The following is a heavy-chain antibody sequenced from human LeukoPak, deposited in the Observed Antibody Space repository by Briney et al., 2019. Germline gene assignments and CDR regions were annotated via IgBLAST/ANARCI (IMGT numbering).Heavy chain of an antibody. CDR3: ARESDHSVSQVDFDL. CDR1: GFTFSRYS. CDR2: ISGTGSYK. Sequence: PGGSLRLSCAASGFTFSRYSMNWVRQAPGKGLEWVSSISGTGSYKYYADSVKGRFTISRDNAKNSLYLQMNSLRAEDTAVYYCARESDHSVSQVDFDLWGQGTMVTVSS. D-gene: IGHD1-14*01. J-gene: IGHJ3*01. V-gene: IGHV3-21*01.